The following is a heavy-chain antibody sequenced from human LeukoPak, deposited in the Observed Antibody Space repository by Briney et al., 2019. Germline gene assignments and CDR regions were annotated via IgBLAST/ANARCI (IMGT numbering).Heavy chain of an antibody. CDR1: GLTFSTYD. V-gene: IGHV3-66*01. CDR2: IYSGGSS. D-gene: IGHD5-12*01. J-gene: IGHJ4*02. CDR3: ARGMGGYGGYDY. Sequence: GGSLRLSCAASGLTFSTYDVSWVRQAPGKGLERVSVIYSGGSSYYADSVKGRFTISRDNSKNTVYLQMNSLRVEDTAVYYCARGMGGYGGYDYWGQGTLVTVSS.